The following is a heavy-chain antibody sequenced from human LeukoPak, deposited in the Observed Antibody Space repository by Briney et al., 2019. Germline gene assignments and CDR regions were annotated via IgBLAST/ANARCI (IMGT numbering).Heavy chain of an antibody. CDR1: GFTFSSYA. CDR3: AREYYDSSGYYRAFYYYYGMDV. D-gene: IGHD3-22*01. Sequence: AGGSLRLSCAASGFTFSSYAMHWVRQAPGKGLEWVAVISYDGSNKYYADSVKGRFTISRDNSKNTLYLQMNSLRAEDTAVYYCAREYYDSSGYYRAFYYYYGMDVWGKGTTVTVSS. V-gene: IGHV3-30-3*01. J-gene: IGHJ6*04. CDR2: ISYDGSNK.